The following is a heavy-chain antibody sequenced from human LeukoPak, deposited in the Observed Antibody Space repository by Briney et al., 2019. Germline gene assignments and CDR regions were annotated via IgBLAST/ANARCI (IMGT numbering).Heavy chain of an antibody. Sequence: PSETLSLTCTVSGYSISSGYYWGWIRQPPGKGLEWIGSIYHSGSTYYNPSLKSRVTISVDASKNQFSLKLSSVTAADTAVYYCARDSRGDYYDSSGYVFDYWGQGTLVTVSS. CDR2: IYHSGST. D-gene: IGHD3-22*01. CDR3: ARDSRGDYYDSSGYVFDY. V-gene: IGHV4-38-2*02. CDR1: GYSISSGYY. J-gene: IGHJ4*02.